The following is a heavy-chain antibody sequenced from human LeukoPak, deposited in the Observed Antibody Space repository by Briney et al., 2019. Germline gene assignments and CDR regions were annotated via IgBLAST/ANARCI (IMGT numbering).Heavy chain of an antibody. J-gene: IGHJ5*02. CDR2: ISASGGNT. CDR3: ANFERTVAGPYNWFDP. CDR1: GFTFSSYA. D-gene: IGHD6-19*01. Sequence: GGSLRLSCARSGFTFSSYAMSWVRPAPGKGVEWVSGISASGGNTYYADSVKGRFTISRDNSRNTLYVQMNSLRAEDTAVYYCANFERTVAGPYNWFDPWGQGTLVTVSS. V-gene: IGHV3-23*01.